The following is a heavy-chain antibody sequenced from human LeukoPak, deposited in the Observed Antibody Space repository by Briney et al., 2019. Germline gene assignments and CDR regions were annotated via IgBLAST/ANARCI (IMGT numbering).Heavy chain of an antibody. D-gene: IGHD3-22*01. J-gene: IGHJ3*02. CDR1: GGSISSYY. Sequence: PSETLSLTCTVSGGSISSYYWSWIRQPAGKGLEWIGRIYTSGSTNYNPSLKSRVTMSVDTSKNQFSLKLSSVTAADTAVYYCARDRGSGYYYEGAFDIWGQGTMVTVSS. CDR2: IYTSGST. V-gene: IGHV4-4*07. CDR3: ARDRGSGYYYEGAFDI.